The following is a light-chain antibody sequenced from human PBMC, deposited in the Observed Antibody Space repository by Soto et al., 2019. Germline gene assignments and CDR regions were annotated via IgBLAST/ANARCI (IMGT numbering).Light chain of an antibody. J-gene: IGLJ1*01. CDR1: SSDVGTYNY. V-gene: IGLV2-8*01. CDR3: SSYAGSNSVV. Sequence: QSVLTQPPSASGSPGQSVTISCTGTSSDVGTYNYVSWYQQHPGKAPRLMIYEVSERPSGVPDRFSGSKSGNTASLTVSGLQAEDEADYYCSSYAGSNSVVFGTGTKLTVL. CDR2: EVS.